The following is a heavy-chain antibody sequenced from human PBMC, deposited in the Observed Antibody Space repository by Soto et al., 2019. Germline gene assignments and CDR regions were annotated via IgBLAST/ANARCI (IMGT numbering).Heavy chain of an antibody. V-gene: IGHV4-30-2*01. Sequence: SDTLSXTXAVSGGSISSGGYSWSWIRQPPGKGLEWIGYIYHSGSTYYNPSLKSRVTISVDRSKNQFSLKLSSVTAADTAVYYCARVSGSYYYGMDVWGQGTTVTVSS. CDR1: GGSISSGGYS. CDR2: IYHSGST. D-gene: IGHD1-26*01. CDR3: ARVSGSYYYGMDV. J-gene: IGHJ6*02.